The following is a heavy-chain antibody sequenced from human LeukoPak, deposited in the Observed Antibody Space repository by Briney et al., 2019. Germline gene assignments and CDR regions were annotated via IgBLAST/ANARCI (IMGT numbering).Heavy chain of an antibody. Sequence: GESLRLSCAASGFTFSSHGMQWVRQAPGKGQEWVAVVSYDGSTKYYADSVKGRFTISRDNSKSTLYLQMNSLRAEDTAVYYCAKESGSRSYGAYFPHWGQGTLVTVSS. CDR1: GFTFSSHG. D-gene: IGHD6-13*01. CDR3: AKESGSRSYGAYFPH. J-gene: IGHJ1*01. V-gene: IGHV3-30*18. CDR2: VSYDGSTK.